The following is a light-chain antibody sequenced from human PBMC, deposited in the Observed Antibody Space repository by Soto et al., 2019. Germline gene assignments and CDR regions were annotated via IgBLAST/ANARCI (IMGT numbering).Light chain of an antibody. CDR2: SNN. J-gene: IGLJ2*01. V-gene: IGLV1-44*01. CDR3: AAWDDSLNGPV. Sequence: QSVLTQPPSASGTPGQRVTIPCSGSSSNIGSNTVNWYQQLPGTAPKLLICSNNQRPSGVPDRFSGSKSGTSASLAISGLQSEDEADYYCAAWDDSLNGPVFGGGTKLTVL. CDR1: SSNIGSNT.